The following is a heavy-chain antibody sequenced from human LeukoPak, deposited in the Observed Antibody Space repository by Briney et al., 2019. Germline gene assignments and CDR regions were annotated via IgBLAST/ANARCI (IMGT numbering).Heavy chain of an antibody. J-gene: IGHJ4*02. CDR3: ARDPSRSGSYRFDS. D-gene: IGHD1-26*01. CDR2: ISYDGSNK. V-gene: IGHV3-30*03. Sequence: GGSLRLSCAASGFTFSSYGMHWVRQAPGKGLEWVAVISYDGSNKYYADSVKGRFTISRDNSKNTLYLQMNSLRAEDTAVYYCARDPSRSGSYRFDSWGQGILVTVSS. CDR1: GFTFSSYG.